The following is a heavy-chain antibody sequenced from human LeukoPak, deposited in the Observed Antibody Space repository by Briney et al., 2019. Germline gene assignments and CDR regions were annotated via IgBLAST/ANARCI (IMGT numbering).Heavy chain of an antibody. CDR2: MNHEGSET. CDR1: GFDFSGYR. V-gene: IGHV3-7*01. Sequence: AGGSLRLSCAVSGFDFSGYRMTWVRQAPGKGLEWVATMNHEGSETYYLHSVKGRFTISRDNAENSLYLLMNGLRPEDMALYYCVRGGRATFDAWGQGTLVTVSS. D-gene: IGHD5-12*01. CDR3: VRGGRATFDA. J-gene: IGHJ4*02.